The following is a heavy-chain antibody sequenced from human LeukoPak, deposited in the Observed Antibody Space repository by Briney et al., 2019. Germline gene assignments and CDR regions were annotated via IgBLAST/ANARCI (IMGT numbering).Heavy chain of an antibody. V-gene: IGHV1-18*01. CDR1: GYTFTSYG. CDR2: ISAYNGNT. Sequence: GASVKVSCKASGYTFTSYGISWVRQAPGQGLEWMGWISAYNGNTNYAQKLQGRVTMTTDTSTSTAYMELRSLRSDDTAVYYCARDRPVRYCSSTSCQGIDYWGQGTLVTVSS. CDR3: ARDRPVRYCSSTSCQGIDY. J-gene: IGHJ4*02. D-gene: IGHD2-2*01.